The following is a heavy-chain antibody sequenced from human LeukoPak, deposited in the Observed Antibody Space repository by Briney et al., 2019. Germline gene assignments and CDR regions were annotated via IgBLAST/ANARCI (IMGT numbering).Heavy chain of an antibody. J-gene: IGHJ5*02. CDR2: IDKKDNLYAT. Sequence: GGTLKLSCAASGFTFSGPAVHWVRQPSGKGLEWVGHIDKKDNLYATAYAESVKGRFTISRDDSKDTAFLHMDSLKTEDTALYYCTRDRGTYNWFDPWGQGTLVTVSS. D-gene: IGHD2-15*01. CDR1: GFTFSGPA. V-gene: IGHV3-73*01. CDR3: TRDRGTYNWFDP.